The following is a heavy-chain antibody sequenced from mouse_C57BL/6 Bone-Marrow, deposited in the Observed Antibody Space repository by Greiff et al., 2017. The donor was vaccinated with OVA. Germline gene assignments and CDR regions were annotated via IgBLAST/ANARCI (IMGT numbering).Heavy chain of an antibody. D-gene: IGHD1-1*01. V-gene: IGHV1-82*01. Sequence: VKLVESGPELVKPGASVKISCKASGFAFSSSWMNWVQQRPGKGLEWIGRIYPGDGDTNYNGKFKGKATLTADNSSSTAYMQLSSLTSEDSAVYFCARYDTVVDYWGQGTTLTVSS. CDR1: GFAFSSSW. CDR3: ARYDTVVDY. CDR2: IYPGDGDT. J-gene: IGHJ2*01.